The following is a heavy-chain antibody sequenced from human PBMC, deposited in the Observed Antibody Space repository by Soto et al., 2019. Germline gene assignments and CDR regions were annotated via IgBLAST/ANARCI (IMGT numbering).Heavy chain of an antibody. Sequence: LRLSCAASGFTFRGDAMSWVRQAPGKGLEWVSSISGSGEMTHYAESVKGRFTISRDNSKNTLYLQMESLRAEDTALYYCARSEMTYNWNDWGQGTLVTVSS. CDR1: GFTFRGDA. J-gene: IGHJ4*02. CDR3: ARSEMTYNWND. V-gene: IGHV3-23*01. CDR2: ISGSGEMT. D-gene: IGHD1-1*01.